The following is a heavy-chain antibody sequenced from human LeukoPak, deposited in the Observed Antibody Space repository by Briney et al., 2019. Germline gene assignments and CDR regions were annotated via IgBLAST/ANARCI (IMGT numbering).Heavy chain of an antibody. Sequence: PGGSLRLSCAASGFTFSSYSMNWVRQAPGKGLEWVSSISSSSSYIYYADSVKGRFTISRDNAKNSLYLQMNSLRAEDMALYYCAKGDNPYYYYYMDVWGKGTTVTVSS. CDR1: GFTFSSYS. D-gene: IGHD1-14*01. CDR2: ISSSSSYI. CDR3: AKGDNPYYYYYMDV. V-gene: IGHV3-21*04. J-gene: IGHJ6*03.